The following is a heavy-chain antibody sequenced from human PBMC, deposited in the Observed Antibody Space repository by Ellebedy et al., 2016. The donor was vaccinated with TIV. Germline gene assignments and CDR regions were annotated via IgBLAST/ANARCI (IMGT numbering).Heavy chain of an antibody. CDR3: ASERTPPLLS. CDR2: MKEDGSEI. Sequence: GESLKISCAASGFTFSYYWMSWVRQAPGTGLEWVANMKEDGSEIHYVDSVKGRFTISRDNAKKSLYLQMNSLRVEDTAVYYCASERTPPLLSWGQGTLVTVSS. J-gene: IGHJ5*02. V-gene: IGHV3-7*01. CDR1: GFTFSYYW. D-gene: IGHD2-15*01.